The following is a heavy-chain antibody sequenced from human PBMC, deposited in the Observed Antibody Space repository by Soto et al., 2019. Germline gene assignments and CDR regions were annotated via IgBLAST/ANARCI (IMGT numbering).Heavy chain of an antibody. J-gene: IGHJ4*02. CDR1: GFTFSSYA. CDR2: ISGSGGST. Sequence: EVQLLESGGGLVQPGGSLRLSCAASGFTFSSYAMSWVRQAPGKGLEWVSAISGSGGSTYYADSVKGRFTISRDNSKNTLYLQMNSRRAEDTAVYYCAKIDIVVVVAAKLFDYWGQGTLVTVSS. CDR3: AKIDIVVVVAAKLFDY. V-gene: IGHV3-23*01. D-gene: IGHD2-15*01.